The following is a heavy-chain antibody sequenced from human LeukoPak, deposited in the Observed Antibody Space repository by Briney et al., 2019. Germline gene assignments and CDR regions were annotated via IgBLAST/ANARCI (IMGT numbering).Heavy chain of an antibody. J-gene: IGHJ4*02. V-gene: IGHV3-23*01. CDR1: GFTFSSYA. D-gene: IGHD4-17*01. CDR2: ISGSGGST. CDR3: AKDSPPKDGDYPYYFDY. Sequence: PGGSLRLSCAASGFTFSSYAMSWVRQAPGKGLEWVSAISGSGGSTYYADSVKGRFTISGDNSKNTLYLQMNSLRAEDTAVYYCAKDSPPKDGDYPYYFDYWGQGTLVTVSS.